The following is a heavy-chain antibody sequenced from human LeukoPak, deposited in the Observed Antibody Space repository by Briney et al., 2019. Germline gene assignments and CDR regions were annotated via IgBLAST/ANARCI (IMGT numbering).Heavy chain of an antibody. CDR1: GGSISSYY. V-gene: IGHV4-59*01. Sequence: SETLSLTCTVSGGSISSYYWSWIRQPPGKGLEWIGFIYYSGSTNDNPSLRSRVTISVDASKKQFSLKLSSVTAADTAVYYCARGESPNYYFDYWGQGILVTVSS. CDR3: ARGESPNYYFDY. D-gene: IGHD3-10*01. J-gene: IGHJ4*02. CDR2: IYYSGST.